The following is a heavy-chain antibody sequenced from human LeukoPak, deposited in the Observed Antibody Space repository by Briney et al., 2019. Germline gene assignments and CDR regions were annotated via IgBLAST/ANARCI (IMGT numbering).Heavy chain of an antibody. D-gene: IGHD6-6*01. Sequence: GGSLRLSCAASGFTFSSYSMNWVRQAPGKGLEWVSSIRSSSSYIYYADSVKGRFTISRDNAKNSLYLQMNSLRAEDTAVYYCAREGIPQLVMGPNWFVPWGQGTLVTVSS. CDR1: GFTFSSYS. V-gene: IGHV3-21*01. CDR3: AREGIPQLVMGPNWFVP. CDR2: IRSSSSYI. J-gene: IGHJ5*02.